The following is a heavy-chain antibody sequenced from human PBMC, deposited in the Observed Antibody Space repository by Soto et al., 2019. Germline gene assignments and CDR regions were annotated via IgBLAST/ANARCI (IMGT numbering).Heavy chain of an antibody. CDR2: IKTKTDGGTT. J-gene: IGHJ4*02. CDR1: GFIFRNAW. Sequence: EVQLVESGGGLVKPGGSLRLSCAGSGFIFRNAWMTWVRQAPGKGLEWLGRIKTKTDGGTTDYAAPVKGRFTISRDDSKNTLYLQINSLKTEDTALYYCTTDRGVMSPFDYWGQGTLVTVS. CDR3: TTDRGVMSPFDY. V-gene: IGHV3-15*01. D-gene: IGHD3-10*01.